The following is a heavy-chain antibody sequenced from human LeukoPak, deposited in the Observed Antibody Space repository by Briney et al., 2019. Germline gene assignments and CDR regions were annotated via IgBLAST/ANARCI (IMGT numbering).Heavy chain of an antibody. J-gene: IGHJ4*02. D-gene: IGHD6-13*01. CDR3: ASDKGYSNNYFDY. CDR2: IYYSGST. V-gene: IGHV4-39*02. Sequence: SETLSLTCTVSGGSISTTGYYWAWIRQPPGKGLQWVASIYYSGSTYYNSSLKSRVTISVDTSKNQFSLKLSSMTAADTAVYYCASDKGYSNNYFDYWGQGTLVTVSS. CDR1: GGSISTTGYY.